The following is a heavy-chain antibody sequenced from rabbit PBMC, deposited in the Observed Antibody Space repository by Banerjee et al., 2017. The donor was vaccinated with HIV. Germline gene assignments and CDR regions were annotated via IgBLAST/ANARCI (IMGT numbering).Heavy chain of an antibody. J-gene: IGHJ4*01. CDR3: ARIGTSGWGEWTYYFDL. CDR2: IYTGDSST. Sequence: QSLEESGGDLVKPGASLTLTCKASGFSFSSSDYMCWVRQAPGKGLEWIGCIYTGDSSTYYASWVNGRFTLSKTSSTTVTLQMTSLTAADTATYFCARIGTSGWGEWTYYFDLWGPVSMV. V-gene: IGHV1S40*01. D-gene: IGHD4-1*01. CDR1: GFSFSSSDY.